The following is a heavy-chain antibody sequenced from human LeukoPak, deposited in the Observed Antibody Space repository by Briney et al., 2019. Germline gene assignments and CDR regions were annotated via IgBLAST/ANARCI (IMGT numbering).Heavy chain of an antibody. J-gene: IGHJ4*02. CDR2: ISYDGSNK. CDR1: GFTFSSYG. V-gene: IGHV3-30*18. Sequence: GGSLRLSCAASGFTFSSYGMHWVRQAPGKGLEWVAVISYDGSNKYYADSVKGRFTISRDNSKNTLYLQMNSLRAEDTAVYYCAKDPYSYGSSGFGFDYWGQGTLVTVSS. D-gene: IGHD5-18*01. CDR3: AKDPYSYGSSGFGFDY.